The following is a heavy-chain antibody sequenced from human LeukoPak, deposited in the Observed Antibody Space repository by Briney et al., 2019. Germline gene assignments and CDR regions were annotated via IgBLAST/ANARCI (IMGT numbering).Heavy chain of an antibody. CDR3: ARGQGATVPQVGKNWFDP. CDR1: IDSFSNYH. D-gene: IGHD1-26*01. CDR2: VNESGGA. J-gene: IGHJ5*02. Sequence: PSETLSLTCAVYIDSFSNYHWNWIRQTPAKGMEWIGEVNESGGANISPSLRSRVILSVDTSKNQFSLKLISVTVADTAIYYCARGQGATVPQVGKNWFDPWGQGTRVTVSS. V-gene: IGHV4-34*01.